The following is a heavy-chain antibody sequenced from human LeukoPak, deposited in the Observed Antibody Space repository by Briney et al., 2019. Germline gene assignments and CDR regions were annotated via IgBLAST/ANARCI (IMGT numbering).Heavy chain of an antibody. CDR1: GFTFSTSW. CDR2: IKQDGSGE. CDR3: TRGGGDC. V-gene: IGHV3-7*01. J-gene: IGHJ4*01. D-gene: IGHD3-16*01. Sequence: GGSLTLSCAASGFTFSTSWMGWLRQTPGKGLEWVANIKQDGSGETYVDSVKGRFTISRDNAKNSLYLQMNSLRAEDTSVYYCTRGGGDCWGQGTLVTVSS.